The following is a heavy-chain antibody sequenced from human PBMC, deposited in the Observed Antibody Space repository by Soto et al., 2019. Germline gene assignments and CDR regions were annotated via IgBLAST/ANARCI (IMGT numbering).Heavy chain of an antibody. Sequence: PGGSLRLSCAASGFTFSDYYMSWIRQAPGKGQEWVSYISSSGSSIYYADSVKGRFTISRDNAKNSLYVQMNSLGAEDTAVYYCASEKDFYHGMDVWGQGTTVTVSS. J-gene: IGHJ6*02. CDR2: ISSSGSSI. CDR1: GFTFSDYY. V-gene: IGHV3-11*01. CDR3: ASEKDFYHGMDV.